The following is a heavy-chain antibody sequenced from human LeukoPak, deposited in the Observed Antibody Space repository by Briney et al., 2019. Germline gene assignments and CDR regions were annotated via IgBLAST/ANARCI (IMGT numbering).Heavy chain of an antibody. D-gene: IGHD1/OR15-1a*01. Sequence: PGGSLRLSCAASGFTFRNYAMRWVRQAPGKGLEWVSGINGADTTTLYADSVKGQFTISRDNSKNALSLQMNSLRAEDTAVYYCVRNQWVEQYWYFDLWGRGTLVTVSS. J-gene: IGHJ2*01. V-gene: IGHV3-23*01. CDR3: VRNQWVEQYWYFDL. CDR1: GFTFRNYA. CDR2: INGADTTT.